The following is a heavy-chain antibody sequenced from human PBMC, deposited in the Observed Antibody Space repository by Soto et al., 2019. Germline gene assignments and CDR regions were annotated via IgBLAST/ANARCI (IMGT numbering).Heavy chain of an antibody. CDR3: VRERKYQLLLWYWFDP. J-gene: IGHJ5*02. CDR1: AFTFHYDD. Sequence: PGGALRLSCPASAFTFHYDDMSWVRQAPGKGLEWVSTISGSGARTYYAESVKGRFTINPDTSENQFSLQLNSVTPEDTAVYYCVRERKYQLLLWYWFDPCGQGTVVTLSS. CDR2: ISGSGART. D-gene: IGHD2-2*01. V-gene: IGHV3-23*01.